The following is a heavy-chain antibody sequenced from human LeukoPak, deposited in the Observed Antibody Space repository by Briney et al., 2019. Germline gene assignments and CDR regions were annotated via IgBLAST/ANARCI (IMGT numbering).Heavy chain of an antibody. Sequence: GGSLRLSCAASGFTFSSYAMSWVRQAPGKGLEWVSAISGSGGSTYYADSVKGRFTISRDNSKNTLYLQMNSLIAEDKAVYYCSKDLTVTATDYFDYWGQGTLVTVSS. D-gene: IGHD2-21*02. CDR3: SKDLTVTATDYFDY. CDR1: GFTFSSYA. V-gene: IGHV3-23*01. J-gene: IGHJ4*02. CDR2: ISGSGGST.